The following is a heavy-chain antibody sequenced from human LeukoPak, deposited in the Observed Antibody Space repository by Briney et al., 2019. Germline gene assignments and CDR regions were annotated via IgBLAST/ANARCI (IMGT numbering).Heavy chain of an antibody. J-gene: IGHJ6*03. CDR3: ARRGITISNYMDV. D-gene: IGHD3-9*01. CDR1: GGSISSSSYY. V-gene: IGHV4-39*01. CDR2: IYYSGST. Sequence: PSETLSLTCTVSGGSISSSSYYWGWIRQPPGKGLEWIGSIYYSGSTYYNPSLKSRVTISVDTSKNQFSLKLSSVTAADTAVYYCARRGITISNYMDVWGKGTTVTVSS.